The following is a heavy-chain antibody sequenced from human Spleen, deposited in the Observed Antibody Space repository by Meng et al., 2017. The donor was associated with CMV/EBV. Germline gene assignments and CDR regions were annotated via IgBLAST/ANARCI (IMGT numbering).Heavy chain of an antibody. CDR3: ARVHYDFYYFDY. D-gene: IGHD4-17*01. J-gene: IGHJ4*02. CDR1: GDSIRSPDYY. V-gene: IGHV4-30-4*01. Sequence: QVQLQESDPGLVKPSQTLSLTCTVSGDSIRSPDYYWSWIRQSPGKGLEWIGYIYYSGRTYYNPSLKNRLTISLATSQNQFSLKLNSVTAADTAVYYCARVHYDFYYFDYWGQGTLVTVSS. CDR2: IYYSGRT.